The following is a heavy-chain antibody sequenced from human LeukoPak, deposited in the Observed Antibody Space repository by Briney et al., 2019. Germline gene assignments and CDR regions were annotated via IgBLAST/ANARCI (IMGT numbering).Heavy chain of an antibody. D-gene: IGHD3-10*01. V-gene: IGHV3-15*01. CDR1: GFTFSNAW. Sequence: GGSLRLSCAASGFTFSNAWMSWVRQAPGKGLEWVGRIKSKTDGGTTDYAAPVKGRFTISRDDSKNTLYLQMSSLKTEDTAVYYCTTGLIYYGSGGYYQYFDYWGQGTLVTVSS. CDR2: IKSKTDGGTT. CDR3: TTGLIYYGSGGYYQYFDY. J-gene: IGHJ4*02.